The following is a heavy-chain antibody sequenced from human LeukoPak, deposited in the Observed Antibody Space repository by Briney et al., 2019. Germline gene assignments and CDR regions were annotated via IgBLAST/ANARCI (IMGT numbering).Heavy chain of an antibody. CDR1: GGSFSGYY. Sequence: PSETLSLTCAVYGGSFSGYYWSWIHQPPGKGLEWIGEINHSGSTNYNPSLKSRVTISVDTSKNQFSLKLSSVTAADTAVYYCAKGTLVVPAAHPGMDVWGKGTTVTVSS. J-gene: IGHJ6*04. CDR2: INHSGST. CDR3: AKGTLVVPAAHPGMDV. V-gene: IGHV4-34*01. D-gene: IGHD2-2*01.